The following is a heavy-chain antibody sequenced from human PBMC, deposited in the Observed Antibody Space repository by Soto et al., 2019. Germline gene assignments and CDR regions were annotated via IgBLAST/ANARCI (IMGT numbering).Heavy chain of an antibody. V-gene: IGHV3-7*03. J-gene: IGHJ3*02. CDR1: GFTFSSYW. D-gene: IGHD6-19*01. CDR3: ARVGSSGWYGAFDI. Sequence: EVQLVESGGGLVQPGGSLRLSCAASGFTFSSYWMSWVRQAPGKGLEWVANIKQDGSEKYYVDSVKGRFTISRDNAKNSVYLQMNSLRAEDTAVYYCARVGSSGWYGAFDIWGQGTMVTVSS. CDR2: IKQDGSEK.